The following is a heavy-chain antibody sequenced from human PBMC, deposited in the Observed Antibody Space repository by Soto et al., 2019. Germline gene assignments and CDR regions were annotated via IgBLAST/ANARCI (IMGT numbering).Heavy chain of an antibody. D-gene: IGHD4-4*01. J-gene: IGHJ3*02. CDR2: IYSGGST. V-gene: IGHV3-66*01. CDR1: GLTVSSNY. CDR3: ARDGQFFDAFDI. Sequence: GGSLRLSCAASGLTVSSNYMTWVRQAPGKGLEWVSVIYSGGSTYYADSVKGRFTISRDNSKNTLYLQMSSLRAEDTAVYYCARDGQFFDAFDIWGQGTMVTVSS.